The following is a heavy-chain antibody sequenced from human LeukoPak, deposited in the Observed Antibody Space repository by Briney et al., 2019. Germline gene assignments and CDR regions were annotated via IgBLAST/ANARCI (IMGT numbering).Heavy chain of an antibody. J-gene: IGHJ4*02. CDR2: ISAYNDNT. CDR3: ARGGNYYDSSGYLASTNNDY. V-gene: IGHV1-18*01. Sequence: ASVKVSCKASGYTFTSYGISWVRQAPGQGLEWMGWISAYNDNTNYAQKLQGRVTMTTDTSTSTAYMELRSLRSDDTAVYYCARGGNYYDSSGYLASTNNDYWGQGTLVTVSS. CDR1: GYTFTSYG. D-gene: IGHD3-22*01.